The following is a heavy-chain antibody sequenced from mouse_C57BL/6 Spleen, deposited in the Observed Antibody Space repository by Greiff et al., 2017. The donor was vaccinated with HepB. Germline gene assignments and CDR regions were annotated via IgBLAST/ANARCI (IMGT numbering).Heavy chain of an antibody. J-gene: IGHJ4*01. CDR3: AWLLRGAMDY. CDR1: GYTFTDYY. CDR2: INPNNGGT. Sequence: VQLQQSGPELVKPGASVKISCKASGYTFTDYYMNWVKQSHGKSLEWIGDINPNNGGTNYNQKFKGKATLTVDKSSSTAYMELRSLTSEDSAVYYCAWLLRGAMDYWGQGTSVTVSS. D-gene: IGHD2-3*01. V-gene: IGHV1-26*01.